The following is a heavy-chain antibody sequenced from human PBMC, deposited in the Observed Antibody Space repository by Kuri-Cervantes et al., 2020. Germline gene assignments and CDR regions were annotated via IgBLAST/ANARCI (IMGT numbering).Heavy chain of an antibody. Sequence: ASVKVSCKASGYTLTGYYMHWVRQAPGQGLEWMGWINPNSGGTNYAQKFQGRVTMTRDTSISTAYMELSRLRSDDTAVYYCARVAAAAGIGGMDVWGQGTTVTVSS. CDR3: ARVAAAAGIGGMDV. CDR2: INPNSGGT. J-gene: IGHJ6*02. D-gene: IGHD6-13*01. V-gene: IGHV1-2*02. CDR1: GYTLTGYY.